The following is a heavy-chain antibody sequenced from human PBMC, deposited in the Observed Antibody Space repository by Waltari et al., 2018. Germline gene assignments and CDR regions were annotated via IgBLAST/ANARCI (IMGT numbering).Heavy chain of an antibody. V-gene: IGHV3-23*03. J-gene: IGHJ3*02. CDR1: GFTFSSYA. CDR2: IYSGGSST. CDR3: ARDGYSDAFDI. Sequence: EVQLLESGGGLVQPGGSLRLSCAASGFTFSSYAMSWVRQAPGKGLEWVSVIYSGGSSTYNADSGKGRFTISRDKSKNTLYLQMNSLRAEDTAVYYCARDGYSDAFDIWGQGTMVTVSS. D-gene: IGHD2-15*01.